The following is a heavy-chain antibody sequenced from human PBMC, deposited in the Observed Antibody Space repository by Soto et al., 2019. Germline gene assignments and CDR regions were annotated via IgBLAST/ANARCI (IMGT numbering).Heavy chain of an antibody. V-gene: IGHV1-18*01. D-gene: IGHD6-13*01. CDR2: ISPYNGNK. Sequence: QVQLVQSGAEVKKPGASVKVSCKASGYTFTSYGISWVRQAPGKGLEWMGWISPYNGNKKYAQKLQGRVTMTKDTATSTVYMDLRSLRSDDTAVYYCARALRQKLFDYWGQGTLGSVSS. J-gene: IGHJ4*02. CDR3: ARALRQKLFDY. CDR1: GYTFTSYG.